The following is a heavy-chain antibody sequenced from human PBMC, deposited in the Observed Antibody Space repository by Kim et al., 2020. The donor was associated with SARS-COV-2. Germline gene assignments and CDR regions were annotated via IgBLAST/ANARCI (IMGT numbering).Heavy chain of an antibody. CDR1: GFTFSSYS. CDR3: ARDVGLASYYYDSSGYWFDY. D-gene: IGHD3-22*01. J-gene: IGHJ4*02. V-gene: IGHV3-48*02. CDR2: ISSSSTI. Sequence: GGSLRLSCAASGFTFSSYSMNWVRQAPGKGLEWVSYISSSSTIYYADSVKGRFTISRDNAKNSLYLQMNSLRDEDTAVYYCARDVGLASYYYDSSGYWFDYWGQGTLVTVSS.